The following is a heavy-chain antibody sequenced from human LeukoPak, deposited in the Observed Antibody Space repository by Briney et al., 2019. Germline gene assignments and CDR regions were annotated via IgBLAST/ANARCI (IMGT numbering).Heavy chain of an antibody. CDR1: GGSISTYY. J-gene: IGHJ4*02. Sequence: SETLSLTCTVSGGSISTYYWTWIRQPAGKGLEWIGRIYTSGSTNYNPSLKSRVTMSVGTSKNQFSLKLSSVTAADTAVYFCARGGGYGDYGYVDYWGQGTLVTVSS. CDR3: ARGGGYGDYGYVDY. CDR2: IYTSGST. V-gene: IGHV4-4*07. D-gene: IGHD4-17*01.